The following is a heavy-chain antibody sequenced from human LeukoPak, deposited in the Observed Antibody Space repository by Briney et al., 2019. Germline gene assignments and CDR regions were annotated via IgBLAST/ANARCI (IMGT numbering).Heavy chain of an antibody. CDR3: ARGRNRVGYDSSGYYPRGNYYYYMDV. Sequence: SETLSLTCAVYGGSFSGYYWSWIRQPPGKGLEWIGEINHSGSTNYNPSLKSRVTISVDTSKNQFSLKLSSVTAADTAVYYCARGRNRVGYDSSGYYPRGNYYYYMDVWGKGTTVTVS. CDR1: GGSFSGYY. V-gene: IGHV4-34*01. D-gene: IGHD3-22*01. J-gene: IGHJ6*03. CDR2: INHSGST.